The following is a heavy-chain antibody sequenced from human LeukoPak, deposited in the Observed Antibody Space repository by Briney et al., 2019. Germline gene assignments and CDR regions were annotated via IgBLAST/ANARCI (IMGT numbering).Heavy chain of an antibody. CDR3: ARDDPDIVVIPGAADI. CDR2: IIPIFGTT. V-gene: IGHV1-69*13. CDR1: GYTFTSYY. D-gene: IGHD2-15*01. Sequence: SVKVSCKASGYTFTSYYMHWVRQAPGQGLEWMGGIIPIFGTTHFAQKFQGRVTFTADDSTTTAYMELSSLTSEDTAVYYCARDDPDIVVIPGAADIWGQGTLVTVSS. J-gene: IGHJ3*02.